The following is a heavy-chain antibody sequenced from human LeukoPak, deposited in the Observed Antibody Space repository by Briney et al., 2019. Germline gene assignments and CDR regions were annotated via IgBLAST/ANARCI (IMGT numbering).Heavy chain of an antibody. D-gene: IGHD6-19*01. CDR3: AKTTTGYSSGRFPGWPVDY. V-gene: IGHV3-33*06. J-gene: IGHJ4*02. CDR1: GFTFSSYW. CDR2: IWYDGSNK. Sequence: GGSLRLSCAASGFTFSSYWMSWVRQAPGKGLEWVVVIWYDGSNKYYADSVKGRFTISRDNSKNTVYLQMNSLRAEDTAVYYCAKTTTGYSSGRFPGWPVDYWGQGTLVTVSS.